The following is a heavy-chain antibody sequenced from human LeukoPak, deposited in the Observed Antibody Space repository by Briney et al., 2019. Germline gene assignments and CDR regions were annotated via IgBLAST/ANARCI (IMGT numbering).Heavy chain of an antibody. J-gene: IGHJ3*02. D-gene: IGHD2/OR15-2a*01. CDR1: GFTVSSNY. CDR3: ARDNRITLDAFDI. Sequence: GGSLRLSCAASGFTVSSNYMSWVRQAPGKGLEWVSVIYSGGSTYYADSVKGRFTISRDNSKNTLYLQMNSLRAEDTAVYYCARDNRITLDAFDIWGQGRMVTVSS. V-gene: IGHV3-53*01. CDR2: IYSGGST.